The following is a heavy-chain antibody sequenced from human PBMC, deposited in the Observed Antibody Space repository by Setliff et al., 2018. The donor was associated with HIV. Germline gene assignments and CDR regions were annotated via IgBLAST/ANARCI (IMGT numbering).Heavy chain of an antibody. J-gene: IGHJ3*02. D-gene: IGHD3-3*01. V-gene: IGHV1-46*01. Sequence: ASVMVSCKASGYTFTSYYMNWVRQAPGQGLEWMGIINPSGGSSTYAQKFQGRVAMTRDTSTSTVYMELSSLRSEETAVYYCARDRVRITIFGANDASDIWGQGTMVTVSS. CDR3: ARDRVRITIFGANDASDI. CDR2: INPSGGSS. CDR1: GYTFTSYY.